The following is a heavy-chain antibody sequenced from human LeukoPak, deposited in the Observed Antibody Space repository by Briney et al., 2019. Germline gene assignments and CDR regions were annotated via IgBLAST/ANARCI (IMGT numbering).Heavy chain of an antibody. V-gene: IGHV4-34*01. D-gene: IGHD3-22*01. J-gene: IGHJ4*02. CDR2: INHSGST. CDR3: ARGLDRYDSSGYRRYYFDY. Sequence: PSETLSLTCAVYGGSFSGYYWSWIRQPPGKGLEWIGEINHSGSTNYNPSLKSRVTISVDTSKNQFSLKLSSVTAADTAVYYCARGLDRYDSSGYRRYYFDYWGQGTLVTVSS. CDR1: GGSFSGYY.